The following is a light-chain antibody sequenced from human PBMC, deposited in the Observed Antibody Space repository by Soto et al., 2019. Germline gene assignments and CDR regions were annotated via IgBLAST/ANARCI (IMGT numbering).Light chain of an antibody. V-gene: IGLV1-40*01. J-gene: IGLJ2*01. Sequence: QSVLTQPPSVSGAPGQRVTISCTGSNSNIGAGYDVHWYQQLPGTAPKLLIYGNSNRPSGVPDRFSGSKSGTSASLAIPGLQDEDEADYYCQSYDSSLSGSVFGGGTKVTVL. CDR2: GNS. CDR3: QSYDSSLSGSV. CDR1: NSNIGAGYD.